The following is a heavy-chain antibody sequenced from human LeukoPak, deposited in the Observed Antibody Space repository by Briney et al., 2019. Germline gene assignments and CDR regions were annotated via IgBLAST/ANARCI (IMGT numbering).Heavy chain of an antibody. CDR3: AKDAQRGFDYSNSLEY. J-gene: IGHJ4*02. CDR2: IWSDATEK. D-gene: IGHD4-11*01. V-gene: IGHV3-33*06. CDR1: GFTYSHYG. Sequence: GGSLRLSCAASGFTYSHYGMHWVRQAPRKGLEWVAVIWSDATEKYYGDAVKGRFTISRDNSRSTLYLQMNSLRVEDTAVYYCAKDAQRGFDYSNSLEYWGQGTLVTVSS.